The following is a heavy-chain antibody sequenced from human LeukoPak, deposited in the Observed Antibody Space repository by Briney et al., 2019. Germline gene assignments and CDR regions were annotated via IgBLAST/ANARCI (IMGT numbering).Heavy chain of an antibody. CDR3: AKGGGGYGDYQFDY. Sequence: GGSLRLSCAASGFTFSSYGMHWVRQAPGKGLEWVAVIWYDGSNKYYADSVKGRFTISRDNSKNTLYLQMNSLRAEDTAVYYCAKGGGGYGDYQFDYWGQGTLVTVSS. D-gene: IGHD4-17*01. CDR1: GFTFSSYG. V-gene: IGHV3-33*06. CDR2: IWYDGSNK. J-gene: IGHJ4*02.